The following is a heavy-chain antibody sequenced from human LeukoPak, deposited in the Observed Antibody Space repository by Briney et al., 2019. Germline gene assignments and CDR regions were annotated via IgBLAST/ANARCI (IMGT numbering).Heavy chain of an antibody. J-gene: IGHJ4*02. CDR3: ARGEVAGFDY. Sequence: GGSLRLSCAASGFTFSSYSMNWVRQAPGKGLEWVSYISSSSSTIYYADSVKGRFTISRDNAKNSLYLQMNSLRAEDTAVYYCARGEVAGFDYWGQGTLVTVSS. CDR2: ISSSSSTI. D-gene: IGHD6-19*01. V-gene: IGHV3-48*01. CDR1: GFTFSSYS.